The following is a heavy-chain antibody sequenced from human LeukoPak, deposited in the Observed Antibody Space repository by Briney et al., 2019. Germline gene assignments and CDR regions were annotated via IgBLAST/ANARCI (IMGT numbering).Heavy chain of an antibody. CDR3: AKGTGPYDSSGYYLY. D-gene: IGHD3-22*01. CDR2: ISGSGGST. CDR1: GFTFSNYA. Sequence: GGSLRLSCAASGFTFSNYAMSWVRQAPGKGLEWVSGISGSGGSTYYVDSVRGRFTISRDNSKDTLYLQMNSLRAEDTAVYYCAKGTGPYDSSGYYLYWGQGTLVTVSS. J-gene: IGHJ4*02. V-gene: IGHV3-23*01.